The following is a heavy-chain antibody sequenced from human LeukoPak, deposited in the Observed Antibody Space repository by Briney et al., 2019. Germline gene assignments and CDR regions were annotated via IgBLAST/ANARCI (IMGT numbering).Heavy chain of an antibody. D-gene: IGHD2-21*02. CDR2: ISGSGGST. CDR1: GFTFSSYA. CDR3: AKNRNSGGDRYNFDY. J-gene: IGHJ4*02. V-gene: IGHV3-23*01. Sequence: GGSLRLSCAASGFTFSSYAMSWVRQAPGKGLEWVSAISGSGGSTYYADSVKGRFTISRDNSKNTLYLQMNSLRAEDPAVYFCAKNRNSGGDRYNFDYGGKGTLVTVSP.